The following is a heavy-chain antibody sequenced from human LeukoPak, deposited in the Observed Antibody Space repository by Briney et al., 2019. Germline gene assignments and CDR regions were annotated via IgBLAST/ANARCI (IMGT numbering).Heavy chain of an antibody. D-gene: IGHD3-10*01. CDR3: ARDIANSESYWGDYFYFYGMDV. J-gene: IGHJ6*02. CDR1: GGSINNHH. CDR2: VSSTGST. V-gene: IGHV4-4*07. Sequence: SGTLSLTCNVSGGSINNHHWSWIRQPAGKGLEWIGRVSSTGSTNYNPSLTSRLTMSVDTSNKQFSLRLRSVTAADTAVYYCARDIANSESYWGDYFYFYGMDVWGQGTTVTVSS.